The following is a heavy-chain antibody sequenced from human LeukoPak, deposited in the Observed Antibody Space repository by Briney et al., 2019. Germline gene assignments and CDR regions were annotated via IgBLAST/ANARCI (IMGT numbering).Heavy chain of an antibody. V-gene: IGHV4-59*01. D-gene: IGHD3-22*01. CDR1: GGSISSYY. CDR3: ARYDSSAIYGGGFDI. CDR2: IYYSGST. Sequence: SETLSLTCTVSGGSISSYYWSWIRQPPGKGLEWIGYIYYSGSTNYNPSLKSRVTVLVETSKKQFSLKLSSVTAADTAVYYCARYDSSAIYGGGFDIWGQGTMVTVSS. J-gene: IGHJ3*02.